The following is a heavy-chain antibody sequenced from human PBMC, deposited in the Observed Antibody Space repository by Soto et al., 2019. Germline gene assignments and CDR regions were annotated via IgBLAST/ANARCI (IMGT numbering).Heavy chain of an antibody. Sequence: EVQLLESGGGLVQPGGSLRLSCTASEVTFRKYAMSWIRQAPGKGLEWVSAIAGDGSNINYADSVRGRCTTSGDNPRNTLSLQRNRLRADATALYFCAKVRILGNGRLDGFDPWGQGTLVTVTS. CDR1: EVTFRKYA. D-gene: IGHD2-8*01. J-gene: IGHJ5*02. V-gene: IGHV3-23*01. CDR2: IAGDGSNI. CDR3: AKVRILGNGRLDGFDP.